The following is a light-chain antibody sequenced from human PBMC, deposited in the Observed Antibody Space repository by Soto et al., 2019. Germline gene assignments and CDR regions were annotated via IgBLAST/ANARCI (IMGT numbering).Light chain of an antibody. CDR1: SSDVGGYDY. CDR2: DVS. V-gene: IGLV2-14*03. J-gene: IGLJ1*01. CDR3: SSYTTSSTPCV. Sequence: QSVLPQPASVYGSPGQSIIISCTGTSSDVGGYDYVSWYQHHPGKAPKLIICDVSDRPSGVSNRFSGSKSGNTASLTISGLQAEDEGDYYCSSYTTSSTPCVFGTGTKVTVL.